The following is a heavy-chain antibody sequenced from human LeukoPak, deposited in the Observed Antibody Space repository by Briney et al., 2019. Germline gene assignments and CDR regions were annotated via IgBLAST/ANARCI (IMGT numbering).Heavy chain of an antibody. V-gene: IGHV1-3*04. CDR3: ARVPLDDASGHYYPH. CDR1: GYTFTNYG. Sequence: GASVKVSCKTSGYTFTNYGMHWVRQARRQSPEWMGWINTGKGNPKSSQKFQDRVTLTRDTSASTAYMELNSLSSEDTAVYYCARVPLDDASGHYYPHWGQGTLVTVSS. CDR2: INTGKGNP. D-gene: IGHD3-22*01. J-gene: IGHJ1*01.